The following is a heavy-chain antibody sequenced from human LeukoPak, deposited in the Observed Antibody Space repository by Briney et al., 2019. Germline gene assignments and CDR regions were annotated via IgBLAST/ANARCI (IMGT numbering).Heavy chain of an antibody. J-gene: IGHJ4*02. CDR2: ISYDGSNK. Sequence: AGGSLRLSCAASGFTFSSYGMHWVRQAPGKGLEWVAVISYDGSNKYYADSVKGRFTISRDNSKNTLYLQMNSLRAEDTAVYYCARDSSGLDDYWGQGTLVTVSS. D-gene: IGHD6-19*01. CDR3: ARDSSGLDDY. CDR1: GFTFSSYG. V-gene: IGHV3-30*03.